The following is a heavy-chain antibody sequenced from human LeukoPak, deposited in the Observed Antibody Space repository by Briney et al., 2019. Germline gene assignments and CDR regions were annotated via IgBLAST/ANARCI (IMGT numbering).Heavy chain of an antibody. J-gene: IGHJ5*02. Sequence: SETLALTCAVYGGCFSGYYWSRTRQPPGKGLGWIGEINHSGSTKYNPSLRSRVPMSVGTSLHQFPLKPSPLTGADTAVYYCGRQVLDMALMVYASYWFDPWGQGTLVTVSS. D-gene: IGHD2-8*01. V-gene: IGHV4-34*01. CDR1: GGCFSGYY. CDR3: GRQVLDMALMVYASYWFDP. CDR2: INHSGST.